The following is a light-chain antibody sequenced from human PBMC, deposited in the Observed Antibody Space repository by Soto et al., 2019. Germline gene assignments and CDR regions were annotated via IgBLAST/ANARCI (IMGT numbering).Light chain of an antibody. J-gene: IGKJ2*01. V-gene: IGKV2-28*01. CDR1: QSLLHSDGYNY. Sequence: DIVMTQSPLSLPVTPGEPASISCRSSQSLLHSDGYNYLDWYLQKPGQSPQLLIYLGSDRASGVPGRFSGSGSGTDFTLNISRVEAEDFGVYYCMQALQTPYTFGQGTKLEIK. CDR3: MQALQTPYT. CDR2: LGS.